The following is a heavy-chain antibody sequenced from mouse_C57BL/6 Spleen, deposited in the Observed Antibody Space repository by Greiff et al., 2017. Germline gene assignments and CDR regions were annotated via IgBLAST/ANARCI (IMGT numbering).Heavy chain of an antibody. CDR3: TPSRAWFAY. J-gene: IGHJ3*01. V-gene: IGHV6-6*01. D-gene: IGHD2-10*02. Sequence: EVMLVESGGGLVQPGGSMKLSCAASGFTFSDAWMDWVRQSPEKGLEWVAEISNKANSPATNYAESVKGRFTISTDDSKSRVYRLITNLRAVDTGVCYCTPSRAWFAYWGQGTLVTVSA. CDR2: ISNKANSPAT. CDR1: GFTFSDAW.